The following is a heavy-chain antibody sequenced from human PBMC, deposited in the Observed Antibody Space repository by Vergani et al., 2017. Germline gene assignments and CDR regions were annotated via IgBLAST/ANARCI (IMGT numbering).Heavy chain of an antibody. D-gene: IGHD6-19*01. CDR1: GGSISSYY. J-gene: IGHJ5*02. CDR3: ARGRWVFSSGWRNNWFDP. V-gene: IGHV4-59*12. Sequence: QVQLQESGPGLVKPSETLSLTCTVSGGSISSYYWSWIRQPPGKGLEWIGYIYYSGSTNYNPSLKSRVTISVDTSKNQFSLKLSSVTAADTAVYYCARGRWVFSSGWRNNWFDPWGQGTLVTVSS. CDR2: IYYSGST.